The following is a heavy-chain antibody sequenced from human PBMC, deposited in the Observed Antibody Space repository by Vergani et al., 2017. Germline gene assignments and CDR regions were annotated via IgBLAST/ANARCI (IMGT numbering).Heavy chain of an antibody. CDR1: GGSFSDYY. D-gene: IGHD6-19*01. V-gene: IGHV4-59*01. CDR2: IYYSGST. CDR3: ARLTRYSSGWYFDY. Sequence: QVQLQEWGAGLLKTSETLSLTCGVSGGSFSDYYWSWIRQPPGKGLEWIGYIYYSGSTNYNPSLKSRVTISVDTSKNQFSLKLSSVTAADTAVYYCARLTRYSSGWYFDYWGQGTLVTVSS. J-gene: IGHJ4*02.